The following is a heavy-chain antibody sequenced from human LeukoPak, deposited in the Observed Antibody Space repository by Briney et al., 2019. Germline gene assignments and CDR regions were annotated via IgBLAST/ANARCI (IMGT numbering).Heavy chain of an antibody. D-gene: IGHD3-10*01. CDR2: VSAYNGNT. CDR1: GYNFISYG. J-gene: IGHJ5*02. Sequence: GASVKVSCKASGYNFISYGFSWVRQAPGQGLNWMGWVSAYNGNTKYAQKFQDRVTMTTNTSTSTAYMELRSLRPDDTAVYYCAREGGVWGVTVAGFDPWGQGTLVSVSS. CDR3: AREGGVWGVTVAGFDP. V-gene: IGHV1-18*01.